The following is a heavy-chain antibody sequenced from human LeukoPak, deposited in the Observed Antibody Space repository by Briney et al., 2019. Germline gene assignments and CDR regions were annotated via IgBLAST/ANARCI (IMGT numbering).Heavy chain of an antibody. Sequence: SETLSLTCTVSGGWISSYYWSWIRQPPGKGLEWIGYIQYSGSTNYKPSLKSRATISVDTSKNQFSLKLSSVTAADTAVYYCARGRTFDNWGQGTLVTVSS. CDR2: IQYSGST. J-gene: IGHJ4*02. CDR3: ARGRTFDN. CDR1: GGWISSYY. V-gene: IGHV4-59*01.